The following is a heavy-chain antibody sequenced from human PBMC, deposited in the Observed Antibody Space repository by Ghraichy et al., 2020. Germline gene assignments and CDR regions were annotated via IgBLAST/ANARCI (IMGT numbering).Heavy chain of an antibody. D-gene: IGHD3-10*01. Sequence: GESLNISCKGSGYSFTSYWIGWVRQMPGKGLEWMGIIYPGDSDTRYSPSFQGQVTISADKSISTAYLQWSSLKASDTAMYYCARPHYYGSGDGGANAFDIWGQGTMVTVSS. J-gene: IGHJ3*02. CDR3: ARPHYYGSGDGGANAFDI. V-gene: IGHV5-51*01. CDR1: GYSFTSYW. CDR2: IYPGDSDT.